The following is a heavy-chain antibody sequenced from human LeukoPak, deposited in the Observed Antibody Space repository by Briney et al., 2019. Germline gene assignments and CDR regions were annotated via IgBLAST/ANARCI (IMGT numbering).Heavy chain of an antibody. D-gene: IGHD3-22*01. CDR2: VYPGDSDT. CDR3: ARVLWDSSAFGFDY. J-gene: IGHJ4*02. Sequence: GESLKISCKGSGYNFSSYWIVWVRQMPGKALEWMGIVYPGDSDTKYSPSFQGQVTISADKSISTAYLQWSSLKASDTAMYYCARVLWDSSAFGFDYWGQGTLVTVSS. CDR1: GYNFSSYW. V-gene: IGHV5-51*01.